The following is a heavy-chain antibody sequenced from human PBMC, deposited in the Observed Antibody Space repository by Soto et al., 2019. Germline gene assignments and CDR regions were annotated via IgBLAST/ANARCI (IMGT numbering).Heavy chain of an antibody. J-gene: IGHJ1*01. CDR3: ARDTSSTSLRAEYFQF. V-gene: IGHV4-39*02. D-gene: IGHD6-6*01. CDR1: GSPVGYTSFD. Sequence: LSLTCDVSGSPVGYTSFDWGWLCQSPGKGLEWIGSVHHSVTTYYNPSLKGRVTISMDTSKNQFSLRLTSVTAADTAVYYCARDTSSTSLRAEYFQFWGQGTQVTV. CDR2: VHHSVTT.